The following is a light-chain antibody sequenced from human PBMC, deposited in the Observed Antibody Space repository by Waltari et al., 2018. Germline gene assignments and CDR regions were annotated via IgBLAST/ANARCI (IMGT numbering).Light chain of an antibody. CDR3: QKYKSSPCT. V-gene: IGKV3-20*01. Sequence: VILTQSPATLSLSPGERATLSCRASQSVSSSLAWYQQKPGQAPRLLIYGASSRATGIPDRFSGSGSGTECTLTITSREPEDFAVYYCQKYKSSPCTFGPGTKLDIK. J-gene: IGKJ3*01. CDR2: GAS. CDR1: QSVSSS.